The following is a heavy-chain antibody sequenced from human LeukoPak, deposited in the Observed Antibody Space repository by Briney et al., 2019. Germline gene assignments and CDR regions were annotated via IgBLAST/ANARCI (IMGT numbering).Heavy chain of an antibody. V-gene: IGHV4-30-2*01. Sequence: PSQTLSLTCAVSGGSISSGGYSWSWIRQPPGKGLEWIGYIYHSGSTYYNPSLKSRVTISVDRSKNQFSLELNSLTAADTAVYYCARFLGAEGWFDPWGQGTLVTVSS. CDR1: GGSISSGGYS. J-gene: IGHJ5*02. CDR3: ARFLGAEGWFDP. CDR2: IYHSGST.